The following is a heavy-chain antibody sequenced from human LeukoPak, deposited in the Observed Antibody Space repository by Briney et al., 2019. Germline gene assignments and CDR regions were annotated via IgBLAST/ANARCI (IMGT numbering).Heavy chain of an antibody. CDR2: MHTSGST. CDR1: GGSISSYY. V-gene: IGHV4-4*07. Sequence: SETLSLTCSVSGGSISSYYWSWIRQPAGKGLEWIGRMHTSGSTNYNPSLKSRVTISVDTSKNQFSLKLSSVTDADTAVYYCSGSYVYYYYYYMDVWGKGTTVTISS. CDR3: SGSYVYYYYYYMDV. D-gene: IGHD1-26*01. J-gene: IGHJ6*03.